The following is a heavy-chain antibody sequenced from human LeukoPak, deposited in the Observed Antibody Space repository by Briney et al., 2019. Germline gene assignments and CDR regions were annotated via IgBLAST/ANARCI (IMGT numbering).Heavy chain of an antibody. J-gene: IGHJ5*02. CDR2: IYYSGST. D-gene: IGHD6-19*01. CDR3: ARALSHQWLVLAGWFDP. CDR1: GGSISSYY. Sequence: SETLSLTCTVSGGSISSYYWSWIRQTPGKGLEWIGYIYYSGSTNYNPSLKSRVTISVDTSKNQFSLKLSSVTAADTAVYYCARALSHQWLVLAGWFDPWGQGTLVTVSS. V-gene: IGHV4-59*08.